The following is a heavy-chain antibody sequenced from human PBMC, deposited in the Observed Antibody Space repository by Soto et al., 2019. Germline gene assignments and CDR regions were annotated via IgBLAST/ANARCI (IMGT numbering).Heavy chain of an antibody. CDR2: ISSSGNSI. D-gene: IGHD3-16*02. J-gene: IGHJ4*02. V-gene: IGHV3-48*03. CDR1: GFTFSSYE. Sequence: EVQLVESGGGLEQPGGSLRLSCAASGFTFSSYEMNWVRQAAGKGLEWVSYISSSGNSISYADSVKGRFTIYRDNAKNSLDLQMNSLRAEDTAVYYCQTRSDPPFDYWGQGTLVIVSS. CDR3: QTRSDPPFDY.